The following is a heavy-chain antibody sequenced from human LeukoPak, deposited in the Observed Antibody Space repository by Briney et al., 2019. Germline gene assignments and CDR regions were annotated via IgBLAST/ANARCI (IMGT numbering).Heavy chain of an antibody. CDR2: ISGSGGST. CDR1: GFTFSSYA. D-gene: IGHD6-19*01. CDR3: AKDRGSGWTVFDY. Sequence: PGGSLRLSCAASGFTFSSYAMSWVRQAPGKGLEWVSAISGSGGSTYYADSVKGRFTISRDNSKNTLYLQMNSLRAKDTAVYYCAKDRGSGWTVFDYWGQGTLVTVSS. J-gene: IGHJ4*02. V-gene: IGHV3-23*01.